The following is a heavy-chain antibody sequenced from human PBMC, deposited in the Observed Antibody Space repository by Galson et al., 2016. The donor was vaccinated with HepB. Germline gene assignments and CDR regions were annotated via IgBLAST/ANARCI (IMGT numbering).Heavy chain of an antibody. CDR3: ARGMSHDYGVSADY. CDR1: GFTFDDYC. D-gene: IGHD4-17*01. CDR2: INWNGGST. V-gene: IGHV3-20*04. J-gene: IGHJ4*02. Sequence: SLRLSCAASGFTFDDYCLSWVRQAPGKGLEWVSGINWNGGSTGYADSVKGRFTISRDNAKNSLYLQMNSLRAEDTALYYCARGMSHDYGVSADYWGQGTLVTVSS.